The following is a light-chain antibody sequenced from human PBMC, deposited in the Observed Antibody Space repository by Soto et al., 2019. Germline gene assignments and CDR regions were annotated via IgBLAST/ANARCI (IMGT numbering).Light chain of an antibody. Sequence: EIVLTQSPDTLSLSPGERATLSCRASQSVSSNFLAWYQQKPGQTPRLLIYGASSRATGIPDRFSGSGSGTDFTLTISRLEPEDFAVYYCQHSGDFRWTFGQGTKVDIK. J-gene: IGKJ1*01. CDR2: GAS. CDR3: QHSGDFRWT. V-gene: IGKV3-20*01. CDR1: QSVSSNF.